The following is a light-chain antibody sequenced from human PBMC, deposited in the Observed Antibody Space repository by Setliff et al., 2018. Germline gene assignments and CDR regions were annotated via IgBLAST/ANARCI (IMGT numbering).Light chain of an antibody. J-gene: IGLJ1*01. V-gene: IGLV2-11*01. CDR1: SSDVGGYNY. Sequence: QSVLAQPRSVSGSPGQSVTISCTGTSSDVGGYNYVSWYQQHPGKAPKLMIYDVSKRPSGVPDRFSGSKSGNTASLTISGLQAEDEADYYCCSYAGSYTFLDVVGTGTKVTV. CDR3: CSYAGSYTFLDV. CDR2: DVS.